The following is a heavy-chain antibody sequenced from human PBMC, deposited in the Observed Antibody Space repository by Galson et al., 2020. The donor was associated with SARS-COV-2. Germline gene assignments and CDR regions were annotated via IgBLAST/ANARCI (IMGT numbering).Heavy chain of an antibody. CDR2: IYFSGST. D-gene: IGHD3-10*01. V-gene: IGHV4-59*01. J-gene: IGHJ4*02. CDR1: GGSMSGYF. Sequence: ASETLSLTCTVSGGSMSGYFWSWIRQSPEKGLEWIAYIYFSGSTDYNPSLRSRVTISGDTSRKQFSLKLSSVTAADTAVYYCAVSMVRGLPFDHWGQGILVTVSS. CDR3: AVSMVRGLPFDH.